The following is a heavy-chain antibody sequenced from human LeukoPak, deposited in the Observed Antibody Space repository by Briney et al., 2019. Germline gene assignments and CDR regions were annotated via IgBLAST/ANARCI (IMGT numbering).Heavy chain of an antibody. CDR3: VTRPEVTGDV. D-gene: IGHD2-21*02. V-gene: IGHV3-23*01. Sequence: GRSLRLSCAASGFTFSSYGMNWVRQVPGKGLEWVCGISDSGRNTYYADSVKGRFTISRDNLKKTSYLQMSSLRVEDTAVYYCVTRPEVTGDVWGKGTTVTISS. J-gene: IGHJ6*04. CDR2: ISDSGRNT. CDR1: GFTFSSYG.